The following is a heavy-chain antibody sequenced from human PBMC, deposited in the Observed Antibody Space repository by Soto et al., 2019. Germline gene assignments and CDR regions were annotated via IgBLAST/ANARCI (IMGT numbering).Heavy chain of an antibody. D-gene: IGHD4-4*01. CDR2: ITYSGSA. CDR1: GDSVRGGTHY. CDR3: ARATVAPFPTL. V-gene: IGHV4-61*03. J-gene: IGHJ4*01. Sequence: PSETLSLTCTVSGDSVRGGTHYWTWIRQPPGKGLEWVGYITYSGSANYNPSLKGRVTISLDTSKNHFSLRLISVTAADTAVYYCARATVAPFPTLWGPGTLVTVSS.